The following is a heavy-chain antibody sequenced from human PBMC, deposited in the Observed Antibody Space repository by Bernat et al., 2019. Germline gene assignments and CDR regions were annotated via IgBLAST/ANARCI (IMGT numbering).Heavy chain of an antibody. Sequence: QVQLVESGGGVVQPGRSLRLSCAASGFTFSSYAVHWVRQAPGKGLEWVAVISYDGSNKYYADSVKGRFTISRDNSKNTLYLQMNSLRAEDTAVYYCARCRAPYYYYYGMDVWGQGTTVTVSS. J-gene: IGHJ6*02. CDR1: GFTFSSYA. CDR2: ISYDGSNK. CDR3: ARCRAPYYYYYGMDV. V-gene: IGHV3-30-3*01.